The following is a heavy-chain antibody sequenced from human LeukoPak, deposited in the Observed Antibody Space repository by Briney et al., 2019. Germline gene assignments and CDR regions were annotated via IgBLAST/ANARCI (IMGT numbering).Heavy chain of an antibody. V-gene: IGHV3-21*01. Sequence: GGSLRLSCAASGFTFSSYSMNWVRQAPGKGLEWVSSISGSSSYIYYADSVKGRFSISRDNAKNSLYLQMNSLRAEDTAVYYCARDLLRWELHYFDYWGQGTLVTVSS. D-gene: IGHD1-26*01. CDR3: ARDLLRWELHYFDY. CDR2: ISGSSSYI. CDR1: GFTFSSYS. J-gene: IGHJ4*02.